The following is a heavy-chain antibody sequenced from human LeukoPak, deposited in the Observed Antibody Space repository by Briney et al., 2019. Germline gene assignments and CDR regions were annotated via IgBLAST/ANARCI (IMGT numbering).Heavy chain of an antibody. V-gene: IGHV3-30*18. J-gene: IGHJ4*02. CDR3: AKDLSHVLRYFDWLLPLDS. D-gene: IGHD3-9*01. CDR1: GFTFSSYG. Sequence: PGRSLRLSCAASGFTFSSYGMHWVRQTPGKGLEWVALISYDGSNEDYADSVRGRFTISRGNSKSNLYLQMNSLRVEDTALYYCAKDLSHVLRYFDWLLPLDSWGQGTLVTVSS. CDR2: ISYDGSNE.